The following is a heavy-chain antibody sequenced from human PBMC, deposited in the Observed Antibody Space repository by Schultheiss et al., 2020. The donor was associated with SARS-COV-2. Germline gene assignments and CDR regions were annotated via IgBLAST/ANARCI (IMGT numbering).Heavy chain of an antibody. J-gene: IGHJ5*02. CDR1: GGSISSGGYY. CDR3: ARRRVHTAGAYHWFDP. V-gene: IGHV4-31*03. D-gene: IGHD5-18*01. CDR2: IYYSGST. Sequence: SETLSLTCTVSGGSISSGGYYWSWIRQHPGKGLEWIGYIYYSGSTYYNPSLKSRVTMSIDTSRNHFSLQLNSVTAADTAIYYCARRRVHTAGAYHWFDPWGQGIMVTVSS.